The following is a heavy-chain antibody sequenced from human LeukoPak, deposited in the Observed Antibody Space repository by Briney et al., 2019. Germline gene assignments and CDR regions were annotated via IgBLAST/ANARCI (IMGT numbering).Heavy chain of an antibody. CDR3: ARGGAARLHFQN. D-gene: IGHD6-6*01. Sequence: SGTLSLTCAVSGGSISTYYWNWIRQPPGKGLEWIGYIYHSGSTNYNPSLQSRVTISVDTSKNQFSLNLNSVTAADTAVYYCARGGAARLHFQNWGQGTLVTVSS. V-gene: IGHV4-59*01. CDR1: GGSISTYY. J-gene: IGHJ1*01. CDR2: IYHSGST.